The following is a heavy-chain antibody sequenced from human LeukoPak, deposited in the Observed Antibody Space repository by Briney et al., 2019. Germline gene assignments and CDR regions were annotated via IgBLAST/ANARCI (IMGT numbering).Heavy chain of an antibody. J-gene: IGHJ3*02. V-gene: IGHV1-69*13. CDR2: IIPIFGTA. D-gene: IGHD6-6*01. Sequence: SVKVSCKASGGTFSSYAISWVRQAPGQGLEWMGGIIPIFGTANYAQKFQGRVTITADESTSTAYMELSSLRSEDTAVYYCARSTSIAARREVRAFDIWGQGTMVTVSS. CDR3: ARSTSIAARREVRAFDI. CDR1: GGTFSSYA.